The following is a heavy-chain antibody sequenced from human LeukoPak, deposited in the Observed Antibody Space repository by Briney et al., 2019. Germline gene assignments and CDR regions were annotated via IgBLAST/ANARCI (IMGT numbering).Heavy chain of an antibody. D-gene: IGHD3-10*01. CDR1: GGSISSYY. Sequence: PSETLSLTCTVSGGSISSYYWSWIRQPPGKGLEWIGYIYYSWSTRYNPSLKSRVTTSVDTSKNQFSLKLSSVTAADTAVYFCAKTGSLMGRFFDYWGQGIQVIVSS. CDR2: IYYSWST. V-gene: IGHV4-59*01. CDR3: AKTGSLMGRFFDY. J-gene: IGHJ4*02.